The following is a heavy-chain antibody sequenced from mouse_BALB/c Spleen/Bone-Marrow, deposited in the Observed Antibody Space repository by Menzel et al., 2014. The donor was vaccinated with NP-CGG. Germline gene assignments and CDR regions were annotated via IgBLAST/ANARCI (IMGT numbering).Heavy chain of an antibody. CDR2: ISNGGSYT. CDR3: ARDSLYYYGSSYGYFDV. CDR1: GFTFSDYY. Sequence: EVKLMESGGGLMKPGGSPKLSCAASGFTFSDYYMYWVRQTPEKRLEWVATISNGGSYTYYPDSVKGRFTISRDNAKNNLYLQMSSLKSEDTAMYYCARDSLYYYGSSYGYFDVWGAGTTVTVSS. D-gene: IGHD1-1*01. V-gene: IGHV5-4*02. J-gene: IGHJ1*01.